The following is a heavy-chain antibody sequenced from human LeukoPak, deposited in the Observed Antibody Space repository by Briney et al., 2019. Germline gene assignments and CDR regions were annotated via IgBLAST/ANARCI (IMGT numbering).Heavy chain of an antibody. V-gene: IGHV3-30*04. CDR2: ISYDGSNK. CDR3: ARGDPKVDY. Sequence: GGSLRLSCAASGFTFSSYAMHWVRQAPGKGLEWVAVISYDGSNKYYADSVKGRFTISRDNSKNTLYLQMNSLRAEDTAVYYCARGDPKVDYWGQGTLVTVSS. D-gene: IGHD2-21*02. CDR1: GFTFSSYA. J-gene: IGHJ4*02.